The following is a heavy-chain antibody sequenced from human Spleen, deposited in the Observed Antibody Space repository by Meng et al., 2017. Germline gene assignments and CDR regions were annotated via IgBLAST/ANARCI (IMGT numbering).Heavy chain of an antibody. CDR2: ISYDGSNK. D-gene: IGHD3-22*01. CDR3: ARGRHYYDSSGSDYFDN. J-gene: IGHJ4*02. CDR1: GFTFSSYA. Sequence: GGSLRLSCAASGFTFSSYAMHWVRQAPGKGLEWVAVISYDGSNKYYADSVKGRFTISRDNSKNTLYLQMNSLRAEDTAVYYCARGRHYYDSSGSDYFDNWGQGTLVTVSS. V-gene: IGHV3-30*04.